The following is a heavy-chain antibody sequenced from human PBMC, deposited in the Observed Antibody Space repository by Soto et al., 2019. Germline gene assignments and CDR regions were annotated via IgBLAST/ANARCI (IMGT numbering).Heavy chain of an antibody. J-gene: IGHJ4*02. CDR1: GGSISSSSYY. V-gene: IGHV4-39*02. CDR3: TRDWDY. CDR2: IYSLGNT. Sequence: PSETLSLTCTVSGGSISSSSYYWGWIRQPPGQGLEWLGTIYSLGNTYYNPSLKSRVTISVDKSKSQLFLKLSSVTAPDTAVYYCTRDWDYWGQGILVTVSS.